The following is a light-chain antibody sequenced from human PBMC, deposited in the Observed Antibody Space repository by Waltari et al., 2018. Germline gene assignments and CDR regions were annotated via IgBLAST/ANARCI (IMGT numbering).Light chain of an antibody. CDR3: TSFRSGASWV. J-gene: IGLJ3*02. CDR1: NNDVGAYNY. V-gene: IGLV2-14*03. CDR2: DVN. Sequence: QSALTQPASVSGSPGQSIIISCAGTNNDVGAYNYVSWFQHHPGKAPKLLIHDVNKRPSGAFSRFSASKSDNPASLTISGLQAEDEANYYCTSFRSGASWVFGGGTTLTVL.